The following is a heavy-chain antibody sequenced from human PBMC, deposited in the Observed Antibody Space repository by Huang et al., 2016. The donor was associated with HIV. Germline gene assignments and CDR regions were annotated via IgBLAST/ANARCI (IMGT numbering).Heavy chain of an antibody. D-gene: IGHD2-8*02. CDR3: ANAGGSSAFDI. J-gene: IGHJ3*02. CDR1: GFIFGTYA. V-gene: IGHV3-23*01. Sequence: EVQLLESGGGLVQPGGSLRFSCAASGFIFGTYAMNWVRQAPGKGLEWVSTISGSGGDIHYADSVKGRFTISRDNSKSTLYLQMNSLRAEDTAVYYCANAGGSSAFDIWGQGTMVTVSS. CDR2: ISGSGGDI.